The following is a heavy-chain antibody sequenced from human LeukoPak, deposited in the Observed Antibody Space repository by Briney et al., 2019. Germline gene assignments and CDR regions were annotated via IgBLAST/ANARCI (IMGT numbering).Heavy chain of an antibody. V-gene: IGHV4-4*07. Sequence: SETLSLTCTVSGGSISSYYWSWIRQPAGKGLEWIGCIYTSGSTNYNPSLKSRVTMSVDTSKNQFSLKLSSVTAADTAVYYCARGTVVVRAFDIWGQGTMVTVSS. J-gene: IGHJ3*02. CDR3: ARGTVVVRAFDI. D-gene: IGHD3-22*01. CDR2: IYTSGST. CDR1: GGSISSYY.